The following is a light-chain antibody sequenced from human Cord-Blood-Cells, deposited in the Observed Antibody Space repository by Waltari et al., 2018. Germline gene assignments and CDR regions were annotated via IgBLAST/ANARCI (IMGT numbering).Light chain of an antibody. J-gene: IGLJ2*01. CDR2: DDS. Sequence: SYALTQPPSVSVAPGKTARITCGGNNIGRKSVHWYQQKTGQAPVLVVYDDSDRPSGIPERCSGSDTGTTAALTSSRVEAGDEADYDGQVWDSSSDVVFGGGTKLTVL. CDR3: QVWDSSSDVV. V-gene: IGLV3-21*03. CDR1: NIGRKS.